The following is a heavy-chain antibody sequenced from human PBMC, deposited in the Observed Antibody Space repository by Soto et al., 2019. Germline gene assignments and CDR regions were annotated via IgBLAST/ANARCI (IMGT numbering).Heavy chain of an antibody. Sequence: QVQLQESGPGLVKPSQTLSLTCTVSGGSISSGDYYWSWIRQPPGKGLEWIGYIYYSGSTYYNPSLKSRVTLSVDTSKNQFSLKLSSVTAADTAVYYCARVSGYDSDYYYGMDVWGQGTTVTVSS. CDR2: IYYSGST. J-gene: IGHJ6*02. V-gene: IGHV4-30-4*01. CDR1: GGSISSGDYY. D-gene: IGHD5-12*01. CDR3: ARVSGYDSDYYYGMDV.